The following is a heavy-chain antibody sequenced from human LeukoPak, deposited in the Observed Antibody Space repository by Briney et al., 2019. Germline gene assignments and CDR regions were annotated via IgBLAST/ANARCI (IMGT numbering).Heavy chain of an antibody. D-gene: IGHD5-18*01. CDR3: ATFLGEIQLWSRGGFDP. V-gene: IGHV1-24*01. Sequence: ASVKVSCKVSGYTLTELSMHWVRQAPGKGLEWMGGFDPEDGETIYAQKFQGRVTMTEDTSTDTAYMELSSLRSEDTAVYYCATFLGEIQLWSRGGFDPWGQGTLVTVSS. CDR2: FDPEDGET. CDR1: GYTLTELS. J-gene: IGHJ5*02.